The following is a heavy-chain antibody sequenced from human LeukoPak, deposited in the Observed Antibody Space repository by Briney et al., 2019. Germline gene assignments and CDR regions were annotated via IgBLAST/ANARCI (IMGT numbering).Heavy chain of an antibody. CDR1: GGSFSGYY. Sequence: SETLSLTCAVYGGSFSGYYWSWIRQPPGKGLEWIGEINHSGSTNYNPSLKSRVTISVDTSKNQFSLKLSSVTAADTAVYYCARWRNRGSYRGYYYYGMDVWFQSTTVIV. J-gene: IGHJ6*02. D-gene: IGHD1-26*01. V-gene: IGHV4-34*01. CDR3: ARWRNRGSYRGYYYYGMDV. CDR2: INHSGST.